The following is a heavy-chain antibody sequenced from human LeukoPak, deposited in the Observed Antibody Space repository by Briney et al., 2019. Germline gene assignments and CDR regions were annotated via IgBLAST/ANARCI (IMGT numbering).Heavy chain of an antibody. V-gene: IGHV1-58*01. Sequence: TSVKVSCKASGFTLINSAVQWVRQARGQRLEWVGWIIVGSGQTRYAQKFQERVTITRDVSTSTAFLELSSLRSEDSAVYYCAAGDTLVRGVIIPFAPWGQGTLVTVSS. J-gene: IGHJ5*02. CDR2: IIVGSGQT. CDR1: GFTLINSA. CDR3: AAGDTLVRGVIIPFAP. D-gene: IGHD3-10*01.